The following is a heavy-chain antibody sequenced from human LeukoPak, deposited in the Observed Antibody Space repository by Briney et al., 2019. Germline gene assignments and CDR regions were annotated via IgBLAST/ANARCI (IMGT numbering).Heavy chain of an antibody. CDR3: ARAAHYYDSGAFLPEAFDV. Sequence: ASVKVSCKASGGTFSSYAISWVRQAPGQGLEWMGGIIPIFGTANYAQKFQGRVTITADESTSTAYMELSSLRSEDTAVYYCARAAHYYDSGAFLPEAFDVWGQGTMVTVSS. CDR2: IIPIFGTA. CDR1: GGTFSSYA. D-gene: IGHD3-22*01. V-gene: IGHV1-69*13. J-gene: IGHJ3*01.